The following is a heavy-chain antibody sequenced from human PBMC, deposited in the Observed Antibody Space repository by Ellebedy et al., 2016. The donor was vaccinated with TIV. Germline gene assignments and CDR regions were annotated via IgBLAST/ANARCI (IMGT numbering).Heavy chain of an antibody. CDR2: ISSTGTTI. CDR1: GFTFSNNS. J-gene: IGHJ4*02. V-gene: IGHV3-48*04. CDR3: ARESFIVGATLVDF. Sequence: GESLKISCAASGFTFSNNSMNWVRQAPGKRLEWVSYISSTGTTIYYADSVKGRFTISRDNAKISLYLQMNSLRAEDTAVYYCARESFIVGATLVDFWGQGILVTVSS. D-gene: IGHD1-26*01.